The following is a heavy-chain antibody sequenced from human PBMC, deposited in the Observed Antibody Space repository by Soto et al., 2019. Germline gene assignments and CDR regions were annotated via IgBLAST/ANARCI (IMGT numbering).Heavy chain of an antibody. CDR2: ISYDGSNK. Sequence: QVQLVESGGGVVQPGRSLRLSCAASGFTFSSYAMHWVRQAPGKGLEWVAVISYDGSNKYYADSVKGRFTISRDNSKNTLYLPMNSLRAEDTAVYYCAREGRNCISTSCYAYYYYYGMDVWGQGTTVTVSS. CDR3: AREGRNCISTSCYAYYYYYGMDV. D-gene: IGHD2-2*01. V-gene: IGHV3-30-3*01. J-gene: IGHJ6*02. CDR1: GFTFSSYA.